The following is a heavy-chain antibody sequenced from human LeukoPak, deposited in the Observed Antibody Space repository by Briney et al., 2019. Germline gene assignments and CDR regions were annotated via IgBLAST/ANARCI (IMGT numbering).Heavy chain of an antibody. D-gene: IGHD2-15*01. CDR3: ARRGTSRYCSGGSCYPRYYGMDV. Sequence: VSVKVSCKASGYTFTSYYMHWVRQAPGQGLEWMGIINPSGGSTSYAQKFQGRVTMTRDTSTSTVYMELSSLRSEDTAVYYCARRGTSRYCSGGSCYPRYYGMDVWGQGTTVTVSS. V-gene: IGHV1-46*01. CDR1: GYTFTSYY. CDR2: INPSGGST. J-gene: IGHJ6*02.